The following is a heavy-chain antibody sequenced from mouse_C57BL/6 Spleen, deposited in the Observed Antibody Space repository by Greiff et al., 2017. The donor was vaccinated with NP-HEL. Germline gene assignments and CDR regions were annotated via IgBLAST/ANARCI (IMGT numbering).Heavy chain of an antibody. V-gene: IGHV1-76*01. J-gene: IGHJ4*01. CDR2: IYPGSGNT. CDR1: GYTFTDYY. CDR3: ARGYYSNFHYAMDY. Sequence: QVQLKESGAELVRPGASVKLSCKASGYTFTDYYINWVKQRPGQGLEWIARIYPGSGNTYYNEKFKGKATLTAEKSSSTAYMQLSSLTSEDSAVYFCARGYYSNFHYAMDYWGQGTSVTVSS. D-gene: IGHD2-5*01.